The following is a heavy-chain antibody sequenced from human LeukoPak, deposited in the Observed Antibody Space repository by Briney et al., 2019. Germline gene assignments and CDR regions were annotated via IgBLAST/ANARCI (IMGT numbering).Heavy chain of an antibody. CDR1: GYAFTGYY. CDR2: INPNSGGT. V-gene: IGHV1-2*02. J-gene: IGHJ4*02. D-gene: IGHD7-27*01. Sequence: ASVKVSCKASGYAFTGYYMHWVRQAPGQGLGWMGWINPNSGGTNYAQKFQGRVTMTRDTSISTAYMELSRLRSDDTAVYYCAKKLGLGTYDYWGQGTLVTVSS. CDR3: AKKLGLGTYDY.